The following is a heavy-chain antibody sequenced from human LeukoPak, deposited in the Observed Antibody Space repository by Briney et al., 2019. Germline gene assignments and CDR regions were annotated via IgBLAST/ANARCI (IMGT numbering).Heavy chain of an antibody. CDR1: GYTFTSYA. CDR3: ARDGPYCSGGSCTIDY. Sequence: ASVKVSCKASGYTFTSYAMHWVRQAPGQRLEGMGWSNAGNGNTKYSQEFQGRVTITRDTSASTAYMELSSLRSEDMAVYYCARDGPYCSGGSCTIDYWGQGTLVTVSS. CDR2: SNAGNGNT. J-gene: IGHJ4*02. V-gene: IGHV1-3*02. D-gene: IGHD2-15*01.